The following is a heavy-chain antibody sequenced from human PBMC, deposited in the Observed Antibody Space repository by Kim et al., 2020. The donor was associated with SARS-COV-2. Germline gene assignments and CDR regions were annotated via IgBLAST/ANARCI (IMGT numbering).Heavy chain of an antibody. J-gene: IGHJ3*02. CDR2: IYPGDSDT. CDR1: GYSFTSYW. CDR3: ARGLYGSGSYYSRGAFDI. V-gene: IGHV5-51*01. Sequence: GESLKISCKGSGYSFTSYWIGWVRQMPGKGLEWMGIIYPGDSDTRYSPSFQGQVTISADKSISTAYLQWSSLKASDTAMYYCARGLYGSGSYYSRGAFDIWGQGTMVTVSS. D-gene: IGHD3-10*01.